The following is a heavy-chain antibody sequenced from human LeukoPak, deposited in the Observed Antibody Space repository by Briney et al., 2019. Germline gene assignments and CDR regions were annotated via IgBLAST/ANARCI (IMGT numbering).Heavy chain of an antibody. J-gene: IGHJ5*02. D-gene: IGHD2-2*01. CDR1: GHTFTSYG. Sequence: ASVKVSCKASGHTFTSYGISWVRQAPGQGLEWMGWISAYNGNTNYAQKLQGRVTMTTDTSTSTAYMELRSLRSDDTAVYYCARASEGVVPAAHIPNYTGDNWFDPWGQGTLVTVSS. CDR2: ISAYNGNT. CDR3: ARASEGVVPAAHIPNYTGDNWFDP. V-gene: IGHV1-18*04.